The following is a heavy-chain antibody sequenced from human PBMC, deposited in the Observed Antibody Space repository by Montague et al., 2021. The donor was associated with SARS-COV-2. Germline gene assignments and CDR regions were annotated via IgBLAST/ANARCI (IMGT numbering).Heavy chain of an antibody. D-gene: IGHD6-13*01. V-gene: IGHV4-59*01. CDR2: INYSGST. CDR3: ARAPIYRSSWYAYFDY. Sequence: SETLSLTCTVSGDSMNNYYWSWIRQPPGKGLEWIGYINYSGSTHYNPSLQSRVTLSKDTPKNQFSLWLTSVTAADTAMYFCARAPIYRSSWYAYFDYWGKGTLVTVSS. CDR1: GDSMNNYY. J-gene: IGHJ4*02.